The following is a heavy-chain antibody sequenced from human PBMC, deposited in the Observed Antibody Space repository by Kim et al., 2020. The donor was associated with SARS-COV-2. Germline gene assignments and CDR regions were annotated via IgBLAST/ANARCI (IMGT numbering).Heavy chain of an antibody. CDR2: TYYRSKWYN. Sequence: SQTLSLTCAISGDSVSSNSAAWNWIRQSPSRGLEWLGRTYYRSKWYNDYAVSVKSRITINPDTSKNQFSLQLNSVTPEDTAVYYCARASYYDFWSGYDGRLDSNWFDPWGQGTLVTVSS. J-gene: IGHJ5*02. CDR1: GDSVSSNSAA. V-gene: IGHV6-1*01. CDR3: ARASYYDFWSGYDGRLDSNWFDP. D-gene: IGHD3-3*01.